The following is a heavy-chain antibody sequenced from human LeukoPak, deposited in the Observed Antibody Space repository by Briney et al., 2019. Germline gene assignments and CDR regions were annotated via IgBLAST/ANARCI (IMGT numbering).Heavy chain of an antibody. CDR2: MNPNNGDS. Sequence: ASVTVSCKASGYAFTNSHINWVRQATGQGLEWMGWMNPNNGDSGYAQKFQGRVTITRDTSISTSYMELRSLRSDDTAVYFCARATSFTASGYDYWGQGTLVTVSS. CDR1: GYAFTNSH. V-gene: IGHV1-8*03. CDR3: ARATSFTASGYDY. J-gene: IGHJ4*02. D-gene: IGHD6-25*01.